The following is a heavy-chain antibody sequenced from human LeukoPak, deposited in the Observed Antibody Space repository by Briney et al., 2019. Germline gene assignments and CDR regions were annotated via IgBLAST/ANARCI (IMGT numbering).Heavy chain of an antibody. CDR3: ARDRTFGDVLTPPYMDV. V-gene: IGHV4-59*01. J-gene: IGHJ6*03. CDR1: GASISSYY. CDR2: IYYSGIT. D-gene: IGHD3-9*01. Sequence: SETLSLTCTVSGASISSYYWSWIRQPPGKGLEWVGYIYYSGITNYNPSLKSRATISVDTSKNQFSLKLSSVTAADTAFYYCARDRTFGDVLTPPYMDVWGKGTTVTVSS.